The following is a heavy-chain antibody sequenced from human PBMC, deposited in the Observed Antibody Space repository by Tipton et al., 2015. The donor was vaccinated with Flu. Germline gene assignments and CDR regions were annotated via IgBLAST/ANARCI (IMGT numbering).Heavy chain of an antibody. J-gene: IGHJ3*02. Sequence: QLVQSGGGLVQPGGSLRLSCAASGFTFSSYEMNWVRQAPGKGLEWVSYISSSGSTIYYADSVKCRFTISRDNAKNSLYLQMNSLRAEDTAVYYWAREGPLGWGLPQGAFYIWGQGTMVTVSS. CDR1: GFTFSSYE. D-gene: IGHD1-26*01. CDR3: AREGPLGWGLPQGAFYI. CDR2: ISSSGSTI. V-gene: IGHV3-48*03.